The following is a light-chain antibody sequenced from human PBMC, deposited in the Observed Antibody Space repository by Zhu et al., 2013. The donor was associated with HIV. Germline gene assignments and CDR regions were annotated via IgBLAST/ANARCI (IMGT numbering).Light chain of an antibody. J-gene: IGKJ4*01. CDR2: RAS. V-gene: IGKV3-15*01. CDR3: QQYNDWPPLT. Sequence: EIVLTQSPATLSVSPGERATLSCRASQSVSSNLAWYQQRPGQPPRLLIYRASTRATGIPARFSGSGSGTEFTLTITSLQSEDFTLYYCQQYNDWPPLTFGGGTKVEIK. CDR1: QSVSSN.